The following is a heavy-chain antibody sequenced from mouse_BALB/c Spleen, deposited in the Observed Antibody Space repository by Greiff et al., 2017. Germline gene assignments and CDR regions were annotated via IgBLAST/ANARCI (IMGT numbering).Heavy chain of an antibody. V-gene: IGHV4-1*02. CDR2: INPDSSTI. CDR1: GFDFSRYW. J-gene: IGHJ2*01. CDR3: ARRSNYDYDDGGNFDY. D-gene: IGHD2-4*01. Sequence: EVQGVESGGGLVQPGGSLKLSCAASGFDFSRYWMSWVRQAPGKGLEWIGEINPDSSTINYTPSLKDKFIISRDNAKNTLYLQMSKVRSEDTALYYCARRSNYDYDDGGNFDYWGQGTTLTVSS.